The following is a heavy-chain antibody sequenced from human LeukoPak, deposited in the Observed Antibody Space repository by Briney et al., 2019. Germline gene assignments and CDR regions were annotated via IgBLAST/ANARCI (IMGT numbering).Heavy chain of an antibody. Sequence: PGGSLRLSCAPSGFTFRSYWMHWVRQAPGKGLVWVSRINSDGSSTSYADSVKGRFTISRDNAKNTLYLQMNSLRAEDTAVYHCARDRGVSSFDIFSQGTMVTVSS. V-gene: IGHV3-74*01. D-gene: IGHD3-10*01. CDR2: INSDGSST. J-gene: IGHJ3*02. CDR3: ARDRGVSSFDI. CDR1: GFTFRSYW.